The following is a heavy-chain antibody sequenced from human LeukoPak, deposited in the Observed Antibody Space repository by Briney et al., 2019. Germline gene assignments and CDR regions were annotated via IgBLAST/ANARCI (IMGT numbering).Heavy chain of an antibody. V-gene: IGHV3-30*18. CDR1: GFTFSSYG. CDR3: AKGEQCSSAWYHSSGDY. CDR2: ISYDGSNQ. J-gene: IGHJ4*02. Sequence: GGSLRLSCAASGFTFSSYGMHWVRQAPGKGLEWMAVISYDGSNQYYADSVKGRFSISRDNAKNTVYLQMNSLGAEDTAVYYCAKGEQCSSAWYHSSGDYWGQGTLVTVSS. D-gene: IGHD6-19*01.